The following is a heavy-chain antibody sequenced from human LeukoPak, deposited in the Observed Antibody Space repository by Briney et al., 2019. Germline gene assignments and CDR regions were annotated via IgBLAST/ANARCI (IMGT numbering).Heavy chain of an antibody. J-gene: IGHJ4*02. Sequence: ASVKVSCKASGYTFTGYYMHWVRQAPGQGLEWMGWINPNSGGTNYAQKFQGRVTMTRDTSISTAYMELSSLRSEDTAVYYCARVPLGSLVSFDYWGQGTLVTVSS. CDR3: ARVPLGSLVSFDY. V-gene: IGHV1-2*02. CDR1: GYTFTGYY. CDR2: INPNSGGT. D-gene: IGHD3-10*01.